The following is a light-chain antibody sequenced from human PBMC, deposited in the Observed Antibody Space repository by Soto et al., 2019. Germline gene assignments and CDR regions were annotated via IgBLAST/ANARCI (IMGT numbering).Light chain of an antibody. V-gene: IGKV3-20*01. CDR3: QQYDTSPRT. Sequence: EIVLTQSPGTLSLSPGERATLSCRASQSLSSNYLAWHQQKTGQAPRLLIYGASSRATGIPDRFSGSGSGTDFTLTITRLAPEDFAVYYCQQYDTSPRTFGQGTKVAIQ. CDR1: QSLSSNY. J-gene: IGKJ1*01. CDR2: GAS.